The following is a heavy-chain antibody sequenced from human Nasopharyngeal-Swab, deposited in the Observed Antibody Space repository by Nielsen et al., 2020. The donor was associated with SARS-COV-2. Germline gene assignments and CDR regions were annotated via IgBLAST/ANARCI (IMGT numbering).Heavy chain of an antibody. D-gene: IGHD2-2*01. CDR1: GYSFTSYW. CDR2: IYPGDSDT. J-gene: IGHJ6*03. CDR3: ARYIVVVPAAGRNYYYYMDV. Sequence: GESLKISCKGSGYSFTSYWIGWVRQMPGKGLEWMGIIYPGDSDTRYSPSFQGQVTISADKSISTAYLQWSSLKASDTATYYCARYIVVVPAAGRNYYYYMDVWGKGTMVTVSS. V-gene: IGHV5-51*01.